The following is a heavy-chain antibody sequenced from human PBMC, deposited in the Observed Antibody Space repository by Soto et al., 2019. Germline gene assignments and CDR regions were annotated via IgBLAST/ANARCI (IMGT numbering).Heavy chain of an antibody. CDR3: ARTGYSYGYVSIYYGMDV. CDR1: GYSFTSFW. D-gene: IGHD5-18*01. CDR2: IYPGDPDT. Sequence: GVSLKISCKGSGYSFTSFWIGWVRQMPGKGLEWMGIIYPGDPDTRYSPSFQGQVTISADKSISTAYLQWSSLKASDTAMYYCARTGYSYGYVSIYYGMDVWGQGTTVTVSS. J-gene: IGHJ6*02. V-gene: IGHV5-51*01.